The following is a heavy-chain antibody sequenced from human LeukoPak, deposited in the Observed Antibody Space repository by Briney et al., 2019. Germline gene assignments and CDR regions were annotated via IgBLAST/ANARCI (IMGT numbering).Heavy chain of an antibody. D-gene: IGHD1-26*01. CDR1: GGSISSYY. V-gene: IGHV4-59*12. CDR3: AIVGATKGFDY. J-gene: IGHJ4*02. CDR2: IYYSGST. Sequence: KPSETLSLTCTVSGGSISSYYWSWIRQPPGKGLEWIGYIYYSGSTNYNPSLKSRVTISVDKSKNQFSLKLSSVTAADTAVYYCAIVGATKGFDYWGQGTLVTVSS.